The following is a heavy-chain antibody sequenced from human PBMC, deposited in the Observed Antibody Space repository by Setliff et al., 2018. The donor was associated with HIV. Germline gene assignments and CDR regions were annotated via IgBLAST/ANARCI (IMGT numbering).Heavy chain of an antibody. CDR3: ARDLTVTDNGMDV. J-gene: IGHJ6*02. D-gene: IGHD4-4*01. Sequence: SETLSRTCAVYGGSFSEYYWSWIRQPPGKGLEWIGEINHSGSTNYNPSLKSRVTISVDTSKNQFSLKLSSVTAEDTAVYYCARDLTVTDNGMDVWGQGTTVTVSS. CDR1: GGSFSEYY. CDR2: INHSGST. V-gene: IGHV4-34*01.